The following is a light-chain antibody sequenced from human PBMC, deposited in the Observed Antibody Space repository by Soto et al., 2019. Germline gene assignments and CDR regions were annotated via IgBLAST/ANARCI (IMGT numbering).Light chain of an antibody. CDR1: QSISNW. V-gene: IGKV1-5*01. J-gene: IGKJ5*01. CDR2: DAS. CDR3: QQYNNYSPSS. Sequence: DIQMTQSPSTLPASVGDRVTFTCRASQSISNWLAWYQQKPGKAPKLLIYDASSLESGVPSRFSGSGSGTEFTLTISSLQPDDFATYYCQQYNNYSPSSFGQGTRLEIK.